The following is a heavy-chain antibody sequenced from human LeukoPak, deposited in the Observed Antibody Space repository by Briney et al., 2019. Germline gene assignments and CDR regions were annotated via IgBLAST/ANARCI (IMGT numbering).Heavy chain of an antibody. J-gene: IGHJ4*02. CDR2: IYYSGST. CDR1: GGSISSSSYY. V-gene: IGHV4-39*07. D-gene: IGHD7-27*01. Sequence: SETLSLTCTVSGGSISSSSYYWGWIRQPPGKGLEWIGSIYYSGSTYYNPSLKSRVTISVDTSKNQFSLKLSSVTAADTAVYYCARARSSRLGICWGQGTLVTVSS. CDR3: ARARSSRLGIC.